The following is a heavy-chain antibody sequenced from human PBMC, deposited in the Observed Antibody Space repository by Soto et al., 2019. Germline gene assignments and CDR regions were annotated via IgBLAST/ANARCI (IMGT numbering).Heavy chain of an antibody. CDR1: GGSISSYY. CDR2: IYYSGST. V-gene: IGHV4-59*01. CDR3: ARGLTIRQKGWFDP. Sequence: PSETLSLTCTVSGGSISSYYWSWIRQPPGKGLEWIGYIYYSGSTNYNPSLKSRVTISVDTSKNQFSLKLSSVTAADTAVYYCARGLTIRQKGWFDPWGQGTLVTVSS. D-gene: IGHD4-17*01. J-gene: IGHJ5*02.